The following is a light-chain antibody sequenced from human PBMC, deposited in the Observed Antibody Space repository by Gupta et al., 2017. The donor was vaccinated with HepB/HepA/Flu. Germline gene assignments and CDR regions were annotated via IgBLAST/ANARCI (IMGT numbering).Light chain of an antibody. V-gene: IGLV1-47*01. J-gene: IGLJ2*01. CDR1: SSSLGGNY. Sequence: SVLTQPPSAYGTSGQRVTLSCSGSSSSLGGNYVYWYQQIQGTAPKLLIYRNNQRPSGVPDRFSGSKSGTAASLAISGLRSEYEAEYYCSAWDYSLSAVVFGGGTKLTV. CDR2: RNN. CDR3: SAWDYSLSAVV.